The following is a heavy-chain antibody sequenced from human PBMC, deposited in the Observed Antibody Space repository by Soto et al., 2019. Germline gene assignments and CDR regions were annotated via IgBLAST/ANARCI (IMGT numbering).Heavy chain of an antibody. CDR3: ARDQGPAAAYYYYGMDV. D-gene: IGHD2-2*01. V-gene: IGHV3-64*01. CDR2: ISSNGGST. Sequence: GGSLRLSCATSGFTFSSYAMHWVRQAPGKGLEYVSAISSNGGSTYYANSVKGRFTISRDNSKNTLYLQMGSLRAEDTAVYYCARDQGPAAAYYYYGMDVWGQGTTVTVSS. J-gene: IGHJ6*02. CDR1: GFTFSSYA.